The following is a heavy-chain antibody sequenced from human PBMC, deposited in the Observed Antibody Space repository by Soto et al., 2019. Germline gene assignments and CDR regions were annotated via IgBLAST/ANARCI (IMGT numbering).Heavy chain of an antibody. V-gene: IGHV3-23*01. CDR1: GFTFNYYA. J-gene: IGHJ4*02. CDR2: ISGTGGST. D-gene: IGHD1-1*01. Sequence: GGSLRLSCAASGFTFNYYAISWVRQAPGKGLEWVSAISGTGGSTYYADSAKGRFTISRDNSKNTLYLQMNSLRAEDTAVYYCAKHLADRYHFDYWGLGALVTVSS. CDR3: AKHLADRYHFDY.